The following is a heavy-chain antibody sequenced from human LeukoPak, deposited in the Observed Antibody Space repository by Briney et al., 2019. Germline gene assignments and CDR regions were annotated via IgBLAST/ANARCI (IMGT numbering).Heavy chain of an antibody. J-gene: IGHJ4*02. CDR3: ARESGYSSGWYVY. D-gene: IGHD6-19*01. Sequence: GGSLRLSCAASGFTFSSYAMSWVRQAPGKGLEWVSGINWNGGSTGYADSVKGRFTISRANAKNSLYLQMNSLRAEDTALHYCARESGYSSGWYVYWGQGTLVTVSS. V-gene: IGHV3-20*04. CDR1: GFTFSSYA. CDR2: INWNGGST.